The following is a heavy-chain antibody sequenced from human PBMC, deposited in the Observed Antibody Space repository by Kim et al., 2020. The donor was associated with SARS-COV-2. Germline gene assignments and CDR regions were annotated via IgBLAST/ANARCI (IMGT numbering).Heavy chain of an antibody. V-gene: IGHV4-39*01. J-gene: IGHJ5*02. Sequence: SLKSRVTTSVDTSKNQFSLKLSSVTAADTAVYYCARHRIAARLDPLRLDPWGQGTLVTVSS. D-gene: IGHD6-6*01. CDR3: ARHRIAARLDPLRLDP.